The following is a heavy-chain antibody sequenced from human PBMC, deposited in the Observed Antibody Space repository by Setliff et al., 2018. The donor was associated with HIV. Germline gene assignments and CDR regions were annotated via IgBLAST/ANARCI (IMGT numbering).Heavy chain of an antibody. CDR2: INTDGSSK. CDR3: VRAFDGSGWNPRGYYMDV. J-gene: IGHJ6*03. V-gene: IGHV3-74*01. D-gene: IGHD6-19*01. CDR1: GFTFSSYW. Sequence: GGSLRLSCAASGFTFSSYWMHWVRQVPGKGLVWVSRINTDGSSKSYADSVKGRFTISRDNAKNTLYLYMNSLRAEDTAVYYCVRAFDGSGWNPRGYYMDVWGKGTTVTVSS.